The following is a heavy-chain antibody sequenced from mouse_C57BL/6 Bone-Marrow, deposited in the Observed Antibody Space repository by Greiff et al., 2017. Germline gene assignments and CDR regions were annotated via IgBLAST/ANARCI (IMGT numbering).Heavy chain of an antibody. CDR1: GFTFSSYA. Sequence: DVKLVESGGGLVKPGGSLKLSCAASGFTFSSYAMSWVRQTPGKRLEWVATISDGGSYTYYPKKVKGRFTISRDNAKNNLYLQMSHLKSEDTAMYYCARGGNDGEFAYWGQGTLVTVSA. J-gene: IGHJ3*01. V-gene: IGHV5-4*03. D-gene: IGHD1-2*01. CDR3: ARGGNDGEFAY. CDR2: ISDGGSYT.